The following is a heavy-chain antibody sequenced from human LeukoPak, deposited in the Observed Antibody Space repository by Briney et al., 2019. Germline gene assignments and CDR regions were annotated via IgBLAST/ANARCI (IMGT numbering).Heavy chain of an antibody. CDR1: GFTFSSYA. CDR2: IVGSGDSM. CDR3: AKGLTWDSTSCSD. Sequence: GGSLRLSCAASGFTFSSYAMSWVRQAPGKGLEWVSAIVGSGDSMYYADSVKGRFTISRENFKNTLYLQMNSLRAEDTAVYYCAKGLTWDSTSCSDWGQGTLVTVSS. D-gene: IGHD2-2*01. J-gene: IGHJ4*02. V-gene: IGHV3-23*01.